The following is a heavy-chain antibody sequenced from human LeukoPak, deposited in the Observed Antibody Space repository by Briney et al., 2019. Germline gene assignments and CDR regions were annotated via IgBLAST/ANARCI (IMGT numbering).Heavy chain of an antibody. CDR2: MNPNSGNT. Sequence: GASVKVSCKASGYTFTSYDINWVRQATGQGLEWMGLMNPNSGNTGYAQKFQGRVTMTRNTSISTAYMELSSLRSEDTAVYYCARVARYVWGSYRYPTLGYWGQGTLVTVSS. V-gene: IGHV1-8*01. D-gene: IGHD3-16*02. CDR1: GYTFTSYD. CDR3: ARVARYVWGSYRYPTLGY. J-gene: IGHJ4*02.